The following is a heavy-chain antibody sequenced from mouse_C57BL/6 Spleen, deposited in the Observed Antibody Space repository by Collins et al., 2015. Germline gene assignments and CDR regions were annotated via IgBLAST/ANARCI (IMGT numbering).Heavy chain of an antibody. Sequence: DVQLQESGPGLVKPSQSLSLTCTVTGYSITSDYAWNWIRQFPGNKLEWMGYISYSGSTSYNPSLKSRISITRDTSKNQFFLQLNSVTTEDTATYYCASTTIAMDYWGQGTSVTVSS. J-gene: IGHJ4*01. CDR2: ISYSGST. D-gene: IGHD1-1*01. V-gene: IGHV3-2*02. CDR1: GYSITSDYA. CDR3: ASTTIAMDY.